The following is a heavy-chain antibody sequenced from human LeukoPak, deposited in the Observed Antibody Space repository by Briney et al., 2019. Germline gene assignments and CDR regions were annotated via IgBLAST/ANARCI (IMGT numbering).Heavy chain of an antibody. CDR3: ARALIPLNWFDP. D-gene: IGHD2-2*02. V-gene: IGHV4-59*01. CDR1: GGSFSGYY. Sequence: SETLSLTCAVYGGSFSGYYWGWIRQPPGKGLEWIGYIYYSGSTNYNPSLKSRVTISVDTSKNQFSLKLSSVTAADTAVYYCARALIPLNWFDPWGQGTLVTVSS. J-gene: IGHJ5*02. CDR2: IYYSGST.